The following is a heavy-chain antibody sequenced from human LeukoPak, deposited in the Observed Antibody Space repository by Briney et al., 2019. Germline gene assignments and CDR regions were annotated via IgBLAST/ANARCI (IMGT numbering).Heavy chain of an antibody. J-gene: IGHJ4*02. CDR3: ARVAVEWELLPFDY. Sequence: ASVKVSCKASGYTFTGYYMHWVRQAPGQGLEWMGRINPNSGGTNYAQKFQGRVTMTRDTSISTAYMELSRLTSDDTAVYYCARVAVEWELLPFDYWGQGTLVTVSS. CDR2: INPNSGGT. CDR1: GYTFTGYY. D-gene: IGHD1-26*01. V-gene: IGHV1-2*06.